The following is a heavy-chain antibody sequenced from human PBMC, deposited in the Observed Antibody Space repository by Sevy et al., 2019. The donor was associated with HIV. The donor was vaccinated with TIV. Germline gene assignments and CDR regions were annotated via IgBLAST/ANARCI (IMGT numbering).Heavy chain of an antibody. D-gene: IGHD6-19*01. CDR3: ARRARGYTSGWSWFDP. CDR2: IFYSGYT. Sequence: SETLSLTCSVSGGSIINSSYYCAWIRQPPGQEPQWIGSIFYSGYTYENPSLKSRVTLSIDTSKNQFSLMLSSVTGADTTVYYCARRARGYTSGWSWFDPWGQGTQVTVSS. CDR1: GGSIINSSYY. J-gene: IGHJ5*02. V-gene: IGHV4-39*01.